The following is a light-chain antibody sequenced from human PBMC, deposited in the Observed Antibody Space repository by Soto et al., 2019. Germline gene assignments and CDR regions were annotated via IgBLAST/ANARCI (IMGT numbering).Light chain of an antibody. Sequence: ETVMTQSPATLSVSPGERATLSCRASQSVSTKLAWYQQKPGQAPRLLIYGASTRATSIPARFSASGSGTEFTLTVSSLHSEDFTVYYCQQYDDWPPITLGQGPRLEIK. J-gene: IGKJ5*01. CDR3: QQYDDWPPIT. CDR2: GAS. CDR1: QSVSTK. V-gene: IGKV3D-15*01.